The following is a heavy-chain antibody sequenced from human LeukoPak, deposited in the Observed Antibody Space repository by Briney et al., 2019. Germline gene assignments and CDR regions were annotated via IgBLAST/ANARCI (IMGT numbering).Heavy chain of an antibody. D-gene: IGHD6-6*01. CDR1: GGSFSGYY. CDR3: ARDRRTWGSSGLSEYFQH. V-gene: IGHV4-34*01. CDR2: INHSGST. Sequence: PSETLSLTCAVYGGSFSGYYWSWIRQPPGKGLEWIGEINHSGSTNYNPSLKSRVTISVDTSKNQFSLKLSSVTAADTAVYYCARDRRTWGSSGLSEYFQHWGQGTLVTVSS. J-gene: IGHJ1*01.